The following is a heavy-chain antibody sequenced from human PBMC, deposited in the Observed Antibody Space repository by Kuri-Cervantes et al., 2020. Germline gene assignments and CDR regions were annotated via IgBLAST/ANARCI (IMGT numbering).Heavy chain of an antibody. J-gene: IGHJ4*02. D-gene: IGHD2-15*01. Sequence: GGSLRLSCAASGFTFSSYGMHWVRQAPGKGLEWVAVIWYDGSNKYYADSVKGRFTISRDNSKNTPYLQMNSLRAEDTAVYYCARELGYCSGGSCYEVDYWGQGTLVTVSS. CDR1: GFTFSSYG. CDR3: ARELGYCSGGSCYEVDY. V-gene: IGHV3-33*01. CDR2: IWYDGSNK.